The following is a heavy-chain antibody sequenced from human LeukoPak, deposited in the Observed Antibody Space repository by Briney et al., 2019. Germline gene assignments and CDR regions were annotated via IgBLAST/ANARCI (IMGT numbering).Heavy chain of an antibody. CDR2: ISGSGGST. CDR3: AKSGGSITMIVVVNNFDY. J-gene: IGHJ4*02. Sequence: GGSLRLSCAASGFTFSSYAMSWVRQAPGKGLEWVSAISGSGGSTCYADSVKGRFTISRDNSKNTLYLQMNSLRAEDTAVYYCAKSGGSITMIVVVNNFDYWGQGTLVTVSS. D-gene: IGHD3-22*01. CDR1: GFTFSSYA. V-gene: IGHV3-23*01.